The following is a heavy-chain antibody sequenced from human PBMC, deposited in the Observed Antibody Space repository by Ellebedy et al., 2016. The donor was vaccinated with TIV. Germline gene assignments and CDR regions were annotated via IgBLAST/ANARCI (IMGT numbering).Heavy chain of an antibody. D-gene: IGHD2-2*02. CDR3: ARNQLLYPPRIAARRDPFDY. V-gene: IGHV1-18*01. CDR1: GYTFTSYG. CDR2: ISAYNGNT. J-gene: IGHJ4*02. Sequence: ASVKVSXXASGYTFTSYGISWVRQAPGQGLEWMGWISAYNGNTNYAQKLQGRVTMTTDTSTSTAYMELRSLRSDDTAVYYCARNQLLYPPRIAARRDPFDYWGQGTLVTVSS.